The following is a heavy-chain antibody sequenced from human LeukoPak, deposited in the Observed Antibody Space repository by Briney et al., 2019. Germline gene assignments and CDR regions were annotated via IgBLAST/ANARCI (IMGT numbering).Heavy chain of an antibody. D-gene: IGHD6-13*01. CDR1: GITVSRNY. CDR2: IYSRGNT. CDR3: AREDSSSSYFDY. V-gene: IGHV3-66*01. J-gene: IGHJ4*02. Sequence: GGSLRLSCAASGITVSRNYMSWVRQAPGKGLEWVSIIYSRGNTYYADSVKGRFTISRDNSKNTLYLQMNSLRAEDTAVYYCAREDSSSSYFDYWGQGTLVTVSS.